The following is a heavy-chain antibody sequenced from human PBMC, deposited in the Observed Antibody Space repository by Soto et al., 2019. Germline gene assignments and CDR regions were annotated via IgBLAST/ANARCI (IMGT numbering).Heavy chain of an antibody. V-gene: IGHV1-69*01. CDR2: IIPIFGTA. CDR3: XXXXXXXVVSYYYYGMDV. CDR1: GGTFSSYA. J-gene: IGHJ6*02. D-gene: IGHD2-21*01. Sequence: QVQLVQSGAEVKKPGSSVKVSCKASGGTFSSYAISWVRQAPGQGLEWMGGIIPIFGTANYAQKFQGRVTITADESTSTAYMELSSLRSEDTAVYYCXXXXXXXVVSYYYYGMDVWGQGTTVTVSS.